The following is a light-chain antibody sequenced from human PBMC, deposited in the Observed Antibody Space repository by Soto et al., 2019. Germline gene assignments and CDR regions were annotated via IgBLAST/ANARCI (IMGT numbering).Light chain of an antibody. Sequence: IVLTQSQGTLSLSPGERAALSCRASQSVNSRYLAWYQQKAGQAPRLLIYGASSRATGIPDRFSGSGSGTDFTLTISRLEPEDFAVYYCQQYGSTPRTFGQGTKVDIK. CDR2: GAS. CDR1: QSVNSRY. V-gene: IGKV3-20*01. CDR3: QQYGSTPRT. J-gene: IGKJ1*01.